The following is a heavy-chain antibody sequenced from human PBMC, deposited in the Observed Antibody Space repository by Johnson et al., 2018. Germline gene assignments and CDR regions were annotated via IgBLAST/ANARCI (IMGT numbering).Heavy chain of an antibody. Sequence: QVQLQESGGGVVQPGMSLRLSCAASGFIFSSYGMYWVRQSPGQGLAWVALIWYDGSNKSYAASVKGRFTMSRDKSQNILYLQMNSLRGEDTAGAYWAKPLNRAWYGFDSWGQGTLGTVAS. CDR3: AKPLNRAWYGFDS. CDR2: IWYDGSNK. J-gene: IGHJ4*02. CDR1: GFIFSSYG. D-gene: IGHD6-13*01. V-gene: IGHV3-33*03.